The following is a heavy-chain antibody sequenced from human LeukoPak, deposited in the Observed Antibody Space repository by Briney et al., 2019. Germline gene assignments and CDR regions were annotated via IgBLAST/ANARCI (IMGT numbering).Heavy chain of an antibody. V-gene: IGHV3-23*01. D-gene: IGHD3-3*01. CDR3: AKESGQLDV. Sequence: GGSLRLSCAASGFTFSSYWMSWVRQAPGKGLEWVSVISGGGSSTYYADSVKGRFTISRDNSKNTLYLQMNSLRGEDTAVYYCAKESGQLDVWGKGTTVTVSS. CDR2: ISGGGSST. CDR1: GFTFSSYW. J-gene: IGHJ6*04.